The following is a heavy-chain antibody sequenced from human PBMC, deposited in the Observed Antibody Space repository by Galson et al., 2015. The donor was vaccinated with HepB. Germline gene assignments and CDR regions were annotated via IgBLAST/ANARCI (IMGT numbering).Heavy chain of an antibody. CDR2: ISGPGGTT. D-gene: IGHD3-22*01. CDR3: AKGIWEYYDNRVFDS. CDR1: GFTFGSHA. V-gene: IGHV3-23*01. Sequence: SLRLSCAASGFTFGSHAMSWVRQGPGKGLEWVSAISGPGGTTYFADSVKGRFSISRDNSKNTLYLQMSSLRAEDTAVYYCAKGIWEYYDNRVFDSWGQGTLVTVSS. J-gene: IGHJ4*02.